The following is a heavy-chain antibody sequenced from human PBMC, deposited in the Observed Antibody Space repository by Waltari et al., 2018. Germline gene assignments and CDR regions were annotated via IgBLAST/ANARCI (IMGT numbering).Heavy chain of an antibody. V-gene: IGHV4-38-2*01. CDR3: ARGKYYYDSSGYYFDY. J-gene: IGHJ4*02. D-gene: IGHD3-22*01. CDR2: IYHSGST. Sequence: QVQLQESGPGLVKPSETLSLTCAVSGYSISSGYYWGWIRQPPGKGLEWIGSIYHSGSTYYNPSPKSRVTISVDTSKNQFSLKLSSVTAADTAVYYCARGKYYYDSSGYYFDYWGQGTLVTVSS. CDR1: GYSISSGYY.